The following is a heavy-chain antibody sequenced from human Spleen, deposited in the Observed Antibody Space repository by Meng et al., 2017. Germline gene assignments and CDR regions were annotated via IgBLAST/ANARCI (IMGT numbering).Heavy chain of an antibody. Sequence: ASVKVSCKASGYTFTSYYMHWVRQAPGQGLEWLGHINPNSGDTLYAQKFQGRVTMTGDTSISTAYMDLSGLRSDDTAVYYCARDAYYSGSYYPWGQGTLVTVSS. CDR3: ARDAYYSGSYYP. J-gene: IGHJ5*02. CDR1: GYTFTSYY. D-gene: IGHD1-26*01. CDR2: INPNSGDT. V-gene: IGHV1-2*06.